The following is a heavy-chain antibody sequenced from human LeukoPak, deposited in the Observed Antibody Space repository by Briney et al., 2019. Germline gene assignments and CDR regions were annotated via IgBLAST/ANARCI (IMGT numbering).Heavy chain of an antibody. CDR2: INHSGST. CDR1: GGSFSGYY. Sequence: SETLSLTCAVYGGSFSGYYWSWIRQPPGKGLEWIGEINHSGSTNYNPSLKSRVTISVDTSKNQFSLKLSSVTAADTAVYYCARGPRRVYYYDSSGYQPLWYFDLWGRGTLVTVSS. CDR3: ARGPRRVYYYDSSGYQPLWYFDL. J-gene: IGHJ2*01. D-gene: IGHD3-22*01. V-gene: IGHV4-34*01.